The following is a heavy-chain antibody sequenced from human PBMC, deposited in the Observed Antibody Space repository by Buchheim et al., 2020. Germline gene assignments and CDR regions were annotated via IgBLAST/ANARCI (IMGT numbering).Heavy chain of an antibody. J-gene: IGHJ4*02. CDR3: AKDHYDSSGYFSYFDY. CDR2: ISGSGGGT. CDR1: GFTFSSYA. V-gene: IGHV3-23*01. D-gene: IGHD3-22*01. Sequence: EVQLLESGGGLVQPGGSLRLSCAASGFTFSSYAMSWVRQAPGKGLEWVSAISGSGGGTYYADSVKGRFTISRDNSKNTRYLQMNSLRAEDTAVYYCAKDHYDSSGYFSYFDYWGQGTL.